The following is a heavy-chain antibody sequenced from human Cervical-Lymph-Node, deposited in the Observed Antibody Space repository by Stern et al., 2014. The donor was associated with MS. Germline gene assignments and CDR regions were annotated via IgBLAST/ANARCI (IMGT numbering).Heavy chain of an antibody. D-gene: IGHD2-2*01. J-gene: IGHJ5*01. CDR2: IYPSGTT. Sequence: QLQLQESGPGLVKPSQTLSLTCTVSGGSISSGGYFWSWIRQHPGQGLEWIGYIYPSGTTNYNPSLKGRVTISVDTSKNQFSLNLSSVTAADTAVYYCARKGAIVPAAIENWFDSWGQGTLVTVSS. CDR1: GGSISSGGYF. V-gene: IGHV4-31*03. CDR3: ARKGAIVPAAIENWFDS.